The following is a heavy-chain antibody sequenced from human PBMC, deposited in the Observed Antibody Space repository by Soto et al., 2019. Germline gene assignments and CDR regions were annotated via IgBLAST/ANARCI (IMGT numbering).Heavy chain of an antibody. CDR1: GYSFSDYG. V-gene: IGHV1-18*04. Sequence: QVQLVQSGAEVKKPGASMKVSCQASGYSFSDYGIAWVRQAPGQGLAWVGWIITYNGNTNYAQKFQGRVTMTTDTSAKKAYMELRSLRSYYTAMYYWVRYGYSSGWYLGTGMDVWGQGPTVTVSS. J-gene: IGHJ6*02. D-gene: IGHD6-19*01. CDR2: IITYNGNT. CDR3: VRYGYSSGWYLGTGMDV.